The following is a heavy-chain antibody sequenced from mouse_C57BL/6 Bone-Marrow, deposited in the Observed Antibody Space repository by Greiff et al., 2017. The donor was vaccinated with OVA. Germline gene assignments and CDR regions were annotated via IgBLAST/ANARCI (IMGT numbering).Heavy chain of an antibody. D-gene: IGHD1-1*01. CDR2: IYPRSGNT. CDR3: ARYHGSTIYYAMDY. Sequence: VQLVESGAELARPGASVKLSCKASGYTFTSYGISWVKQRTGQGLEWIGEIYPRSGNTYYNEKFKGKATLTADKSSSTAYMELRSLTSEDSAVYFCARYHGSTIYYAMDYWGQGTSVTVSS. J-gene: IGHJ4*01. V-gene: IGHV1-81*01. CDR1: GYTFTSYG.